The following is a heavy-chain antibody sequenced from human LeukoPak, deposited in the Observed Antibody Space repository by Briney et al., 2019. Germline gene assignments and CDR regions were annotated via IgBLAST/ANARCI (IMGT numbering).Heavy chain of an antibody. V-gene: IGHV3-30*03. CDR3: ATIGTGDYRDDS. CDR1: GFTFSSYG. Sequence: LRLSCAASGFTFSSYGMHWVRQAPGKGLEWVAVISYDGSNKYYADSVKGRFTISRDNSKNTLYLQMNSLRAEDTAVYYCATIGTGDYRDDSWGQGTLVTVSS. CDR2: ISYDGSNK. D-gene: IGHD3/OR15-3a*01. J-gene: IGHJ5*01.